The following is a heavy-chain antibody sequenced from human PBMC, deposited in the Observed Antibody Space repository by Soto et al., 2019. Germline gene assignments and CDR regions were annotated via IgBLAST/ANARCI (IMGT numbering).Heavy chain of an antibody. CDR2: ISRSGTT. J-gene: IGHJ3*01. V-gene: IGHV4-4*02. Sequence: PSETLSLTCAVSGGSVSSYHLWTWVRQAPGKGLEWIGEISRSGTTTYNTSLKSRLTMSLDKSENQFSLKLSSVTAADTAVYYCARDNSYSSGFFYGLDLWGQGKLVTVS. D-gene: IGHD3-22*01. CDR3: ARDNSYSSGFFYGLDL. CDR1: GGSVSSYHL.